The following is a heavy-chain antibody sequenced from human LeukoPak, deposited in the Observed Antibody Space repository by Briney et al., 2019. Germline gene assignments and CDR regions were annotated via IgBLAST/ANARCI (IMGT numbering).Heavy chain of an antibody. D-gene: IGHD3-16*02. CDR1: GGSFSGYY. J-gene: IGHJ4*02. CDR2: INHSGST. V-gene: IGHV4-34*01. Sequence: SETLSLTCAVYGGSFSGYYWSWIRQPPGKGLEWIGEINHSGSTNYNPSLKSRVTISVDTSKNQFSLKLSSVTAADTAVYYCARAQYYDYFWGSYRTPFDYWGQGTLVTVSS. CDR3: ARAQYYDYFWGSYRTPFDY.